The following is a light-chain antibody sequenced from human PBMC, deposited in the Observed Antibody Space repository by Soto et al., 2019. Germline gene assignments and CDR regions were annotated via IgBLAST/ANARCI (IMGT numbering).Light chain of an antibody. CDR2: GAS. V-gene: IGKV1-39*01. J-gene: IGKJ1*01. CDR1: QSIGTY. CDR3: QQTASAPPWT. Sequence: DIQMTQSPTSLSASVGDRVTISCRASQSIGTYLAWYQQKPGKAPRLLISGASSVQSGVPPRFSGSGSATDFILTISSLRLEDIATYYCQQTASAPPWTFGQGTKVEIK.